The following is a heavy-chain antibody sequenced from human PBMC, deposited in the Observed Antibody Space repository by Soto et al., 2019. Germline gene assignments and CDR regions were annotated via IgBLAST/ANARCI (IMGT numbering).Heavy chain of an antibody. J-gene: IGHJ4*02. D-gene: IGHD2-2*01. CDR1: GGSISSGGYY. Sequence: SETLSLTCTVSGGSISSGGYYWSWIRQHPGKGLEWIGYIYYSGSTYYNPSLKSRVSISVDTSKNQFSLKLTSVTAADTAVYYCATAQLVGYYFDYWGQGTLVTVSS. V-gene: IGHV4-30-4*08. CDR2: IYYSGST. CDR3: ATAQLVGYYFDY.